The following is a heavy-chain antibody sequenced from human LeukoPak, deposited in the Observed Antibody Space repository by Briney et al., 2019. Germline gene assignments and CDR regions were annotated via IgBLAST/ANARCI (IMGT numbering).Heavy chain of an antibody. Sequence: GGSLRLPCAASGFTFSSYSMNWVRQAPGQGLEWVSSISSSSSYIYYADSVKGRFTISRDNAKNSLYLQMNSLRAEDTAVYYCARDRSPRRYLDYWGQGTLVTVSS. V-gene: IGHV3-21*01. J-gene: IGHJ4*02. CDR3: ARDRSPRRYLDY. CDR1: GFTFSSYS. D-gene: IGHD2-2*01. CDR2: ISSSSSYI.